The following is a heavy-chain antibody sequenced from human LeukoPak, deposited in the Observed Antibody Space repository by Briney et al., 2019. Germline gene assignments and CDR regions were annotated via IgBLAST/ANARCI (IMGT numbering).Heavy chain of an antibody. CDR2: INPNGDYI. D-gene: IGHD3-9*01. Sequence: GGSLRLSCAASGFIFSSYNMNWVRQAPGKGLEWVSSINPNGDYIYYADSVKGRFTISRDNAKNSLYLQMTSLKAEDTAVYFCARGIGYFDWLFFSWGQGTLVTVSS. CDR1: GFIFSSYN. V-gene: IGHV3-21*06. J-gene: IGHJ5*02. CDR3: ARGIGYFDWLFFS.